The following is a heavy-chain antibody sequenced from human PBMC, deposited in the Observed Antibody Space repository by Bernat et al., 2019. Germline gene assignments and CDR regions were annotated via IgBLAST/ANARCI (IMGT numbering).Heavy chain of an antibody. CDR2: ISSRSSTI. CDR1: GFSFSTYS. D-gene: IGHD5-12*01. Sequence: EVQLVESGGGLVQPGGSLRLSCAASGFSFSTYSMTWVRQAPGKGLEWVSYISSRSSTIYYADSVKGRFTISRDNAKNSLYLQMNSLRDEDTAVYYCAREGVGSSGYDALDVLNYWGQGTLVTVSP. J-gene: IGHJ4*02. CDR3: AREGVGSSGYDALDVLNY. V-gene: IGHV3-48*02.